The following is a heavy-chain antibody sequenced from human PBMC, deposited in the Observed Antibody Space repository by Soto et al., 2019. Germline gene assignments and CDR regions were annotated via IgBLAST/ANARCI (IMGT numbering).Heavy chain of an antibody. V-gene: IGHV4-59*01. D-gene: IGHD6-19*01. CDR1: GGSISGSY. CDR3: ARSVAVPGAHIDY. J-gene: IGHJ4*02. CDR2: VYYTGST. Sequence: RSLTCSVSGGSISGSYWSWIRQSPGKGLEWLGYVYYTGSTNYSPSLRSRVSISVDTSKNEFSLRLSSVTAADTAVYFCARSVAVPGAHIDYWGQGTQVTVSS.